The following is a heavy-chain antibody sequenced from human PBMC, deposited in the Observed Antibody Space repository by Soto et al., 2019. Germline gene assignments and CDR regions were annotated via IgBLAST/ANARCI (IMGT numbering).Heavy chain of an antibody. CDR1: GFTFFAYW. D-gene: IGHD4-17*01. V-gene: IGHV3-74*01. J-gene: IGHJ5*01. CDR3: AKEGGYGDYAGQNWFDS. CDR2: INSDGSHT. Sequence: EVQLVESGGGLVQPGGSLRLSCAASGFTFFAYWIHWVRQVPGKGLVWVSRINSDGSHTSYADSVRGRFTISRDNSKNAVYLQMNSLTAEDTAVYYCAKEGGYGDYAGQNWFDSWAQGNLVTVSS.